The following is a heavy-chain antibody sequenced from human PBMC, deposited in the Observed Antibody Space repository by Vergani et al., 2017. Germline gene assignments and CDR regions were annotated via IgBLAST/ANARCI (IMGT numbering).Heavy chain of an antibody. CDR2: IYTSGST. D-gene: IGHD3-3*01. CDR3: ALAWRYPGTQRYYLDY. Sequence: QVQLQESGPGLVKPSETLSLTCTVSGGSISNYYWGWIRQPPGKGLEWIGRIYTSGSTNYNPSLKSRVTMSVDTSKNQFSLKLSSLTAADTAVYYCALAWRYPGTQRYYLDYWGQGTLVTVSS. J-gene: IGHJ4*02. CDR1: GGSISNYY. V-gene: IGHV4-4*07.